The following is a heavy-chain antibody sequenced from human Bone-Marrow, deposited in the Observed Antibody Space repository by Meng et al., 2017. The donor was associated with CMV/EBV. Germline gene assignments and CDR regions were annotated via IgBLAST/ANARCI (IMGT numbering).Heavy chain of an antibody. CDR1: GFTFTSND. D-gene: IGHD2-2*01. Sequence: GESLKISCAASGFTFTSNDMYWVRQAPGKGLEWVSAIGSAGDNYYSGSLKGRLTISRENANNSLYLQMNSLRAEDTAVYYCARARVVPATFDYWGQGTLVTVSS. V-gene: IGHV3-13*01. J-gene: IGHJ4*02. CDR2: IGSAGDN. CDR3: ARARVVPATFDY.